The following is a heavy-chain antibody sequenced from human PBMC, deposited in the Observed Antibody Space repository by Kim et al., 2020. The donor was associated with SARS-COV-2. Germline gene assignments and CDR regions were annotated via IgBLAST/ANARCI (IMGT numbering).Heavy chain of an antibody. CDR3: ARKPQLPAAISYYSYGMDV. CDR2: IWYDGSNK. J-gene: IGHJ6*02. CDR1: GFTFSSYG. Sequence: GGSLRLSCAASGFTFSSYGMPWVRQAPGKGLEWVAVIWYDGSNKHYADSVKGRFTISRDNSKNTLYLQMNSLRAEDTAVYYCARKPQLPAAISYYSYGMDVWGQGTTVPVS. V-gene: IGHV3-33*01. D-gene: IGHD2-2*01.